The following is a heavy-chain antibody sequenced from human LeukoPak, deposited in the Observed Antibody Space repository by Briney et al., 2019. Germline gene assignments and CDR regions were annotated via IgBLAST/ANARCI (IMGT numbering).Heavy chain of an antibody. CDR2: ISGSGGST. CDR1: GFTFSSYG. V-gene: IGHV3-23*01. J-gene: IGHJ3*02. D-gene: IGHD6-19*01. Sequence: GGSLRLSCAASGFTFSSYGMSWVRQAPGKGLEWVSAISGSGGSTYYADSVKGRFTISRDNSKNTLYLQMNSLRAEDTAVYYCAKDFGPYSSGWSLTLGAFDIWGQGTMVTVSS. CDR3: AKDFGPYSSGWSLTLGAFDI.